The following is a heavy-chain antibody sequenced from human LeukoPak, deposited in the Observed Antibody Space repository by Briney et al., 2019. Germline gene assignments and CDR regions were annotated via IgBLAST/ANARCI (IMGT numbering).Heavy chain of an antibody. CDR1: DGSISSYY. J-gene: IGHJ3*02. CDR3: ARSRGYYYVSAFDI. D-gene: IGHD3-22*01. Sequence: SETLSLPCTVSDGSISSYYWSWIGQPAGKGLEWIGRIYTSGSTNYNPSLKSRVTMSVDTSKNQFSLRLSSVTAADTAVYYCARSRGYYYVSAFDIWGQGTTVTVSS. V-gene: IGHV4-4*07. CDR2: IYTSGST.